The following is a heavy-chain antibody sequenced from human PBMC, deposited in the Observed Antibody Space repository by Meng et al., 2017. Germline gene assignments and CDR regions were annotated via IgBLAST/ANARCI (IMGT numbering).Heavy chain of an antibody. D-gene: IGHD6-19*01. V-gene: IGHV4-34*01. CDR3: ARGSKGYSSGWYKY. J-gene: IGHJ4*02. CDR2: INHSGST. CDR1: GGSFSGYY. Sequence: SEPLSLTCAVYGGSFSGYYWSWIRQPPGKGLEWIGEINHSGSTNYNPSLKSRVTISVDTSKNQFSLKLSSVTAADTAVYYWARGSKGYSSGWYKYWGQGTLVTVSS.